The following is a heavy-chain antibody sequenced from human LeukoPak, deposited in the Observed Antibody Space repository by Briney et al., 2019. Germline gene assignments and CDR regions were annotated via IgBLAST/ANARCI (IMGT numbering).Heavy chain of an antibody. J-gene: IGHJ4*02. CDR1: GITFSNYG. V-gene: IGHV3-23*01. CDR3: AKRGVVIRVILVGFHKEAYYFDS. D-gene: IGHD3-22*01. CDR2: ISDSGGRT. Sequence: GGSLRLSCAVSGITFSNYGMSWVRQAPGKGLEWVAGISDSGGRTYYADSVKGRFTISRDNPKNILYLQMNSLRAEDTAVYVCAKRGVVIRVILVGFHKEAYYFDSCGEGALVTVSS.